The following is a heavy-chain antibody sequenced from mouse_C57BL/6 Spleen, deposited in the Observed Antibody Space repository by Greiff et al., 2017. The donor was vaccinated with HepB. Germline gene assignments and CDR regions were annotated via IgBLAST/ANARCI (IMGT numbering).Heavy chain of an antibody. Sequence: DVQLQESGPGLVKPSQSLSLTCSLTGYSITSGYYWNWIRQFPGNNLEWMGYISYDGSNNYNPSLKNRISITRDTSKNQFFLKLNSVTTEDTATYYCARDPGYAMDYWGQGTSVTVSS. V-gene: IGHV3-6*01. J-gene: IGHJ4*01. CDR2: ISYDGSN. CDR1: GYSITSGYY. CDR3: ARDPGYAMDY.